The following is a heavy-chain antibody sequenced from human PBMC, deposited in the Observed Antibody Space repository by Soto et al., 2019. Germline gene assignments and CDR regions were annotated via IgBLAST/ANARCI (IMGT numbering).Heavy chain of an antibody. Sequence: GGSLRLSCAASGFTVSSKYMSWVRQAPGKGLEWISVIWSAGLIYYADSVRGRFTISRDISKNILYLEMTSLRADDTAVYYCAREAPMDVSGQGPIVTV. CDR1: GFTVSSKY. CDR3: AREAPMDV. CDR2: IWSAGLI. V-gene: IGHV3-53*01. J-gene: IGHJ6*02.